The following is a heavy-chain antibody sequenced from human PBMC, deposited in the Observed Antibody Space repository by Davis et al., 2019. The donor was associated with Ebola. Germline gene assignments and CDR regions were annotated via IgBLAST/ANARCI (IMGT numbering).Heavy chain of an antibody. CDR1: GYTFTGYD. J-gene: IGHJ4*02. CDR2: MNPNSGNT. V-gene: IGHV1-8*01. D-gene: IGHD2-21*01. Sequence: ASVKVSCKASGYTFTGYDINWVRQATGQRLEWMGWMNPNSGNTGYAQKFQGRVTMTRENSMSTAYMELSSLRSEDTAVYFCARGRVAYSDLDYWGQGTLVAVSS. CDR3: ARGRVAYSDLDY.